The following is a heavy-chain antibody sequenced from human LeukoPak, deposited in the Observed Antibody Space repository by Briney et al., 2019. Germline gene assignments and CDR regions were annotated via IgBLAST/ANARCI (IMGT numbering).Heavy chain of an antibody. CDR3: ARLLYDSRGYYYFDY. D-gene: IGHD3-22*01. Sequence: PSETLSLTCSVSGGSISSRSHYWGWIRQPPGKGLEWIGSIYYSGSTYDNPSLKSRVTISVDTSKNQFSLKLSSVTAADTAVYYCARLLYDSRGYYYFDYWGQGTLVTGSS. V-gene: IGHV4-39*01. CDR1: GGSISSRSHY. CDR2: IYYSGST. J-gene: IGHJ4*02.